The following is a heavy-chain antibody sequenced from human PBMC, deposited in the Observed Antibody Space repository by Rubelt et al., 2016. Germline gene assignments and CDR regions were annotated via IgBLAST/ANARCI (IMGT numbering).Heavy chain of an antibody. D-gene: IGHD3-22*01. V-gene: IGHV4-4*02. CDR3: ARPPGDYSDPWAYYGMDV. CDR2: ISHSGST. J-gene: IGHJ6*02. CDR1: GGSIASNNW. Sequence: QVQLQESGPGLVKPSGTLSLTCAVSGGSIASNNWWSWVRQSPGKGLEWIGEISHSGSTNYNPSLKSRVTISVDKSKIQFSRKLNSVTAAETAVYYWARPPGDYSDPWAYYGMDVWGQGTTVTVSS.